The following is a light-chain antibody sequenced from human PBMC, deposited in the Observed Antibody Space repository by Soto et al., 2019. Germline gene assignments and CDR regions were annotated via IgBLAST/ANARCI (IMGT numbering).Light chain of an antibody. CDR3: QSYDSSLFVV. V-gene: IGLV1-40*01. Sequence: QLVLTQPPSVSGAPGQRVTISCTGSSSNIGAGYDVHWYQQLPGTAPKLLIYGNSNRPSGVPDRFSGSKSGTSASLAITGLQAEDEADYYCQSYDSSLFVVFGGGTKVTVL. CDR2: GNS. CDR1: SSNIGAGYD. J-gene: IGLJ2*01.